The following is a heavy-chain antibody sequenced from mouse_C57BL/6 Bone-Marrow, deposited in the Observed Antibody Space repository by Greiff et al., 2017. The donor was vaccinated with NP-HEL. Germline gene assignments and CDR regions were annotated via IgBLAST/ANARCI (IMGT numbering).Heavy chain of an antibody. CDR1: GFTFSDYG. J-gene: IGHJ3*01. CDR3: ARYSPWFAY. D-gene: IGHD2-12*01. CDR2: ISNLAYSI. Sequence: EVMLVESGGGLVQPGGSLKLSCAASGFTFSDYGMAWVRQAPRKGPEWVAFISNLAYSIYYADTVTGRFTISRENAKNTLYLEMSSLRSEDTAMYYCARYSPWFAYWGQGTLVTVSA. V-gene: IGHV5-15*01.